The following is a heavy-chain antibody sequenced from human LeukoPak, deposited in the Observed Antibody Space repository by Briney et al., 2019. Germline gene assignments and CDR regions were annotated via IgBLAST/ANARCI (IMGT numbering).Heavy chain of an antibody. J-gene: IGHJ4*02. CDR3: ARGYYDFWSGYRPSAFDY. CDR2: IYYSGST. Sequence: PSETLSLTCTVSGGSISSYYWSWIRQPPGKGLEWIGYIYYSGSTNYNPSLKSRVTISVDTSKNQFSLKLSSVTAADTAVYYCARGYYDFWSGYRPSAFDYWGQGTLVTVSS. CDR1: GGSISSYY. V-gene: IGHV4-59*01. D-gene: IGHD3-3*01.